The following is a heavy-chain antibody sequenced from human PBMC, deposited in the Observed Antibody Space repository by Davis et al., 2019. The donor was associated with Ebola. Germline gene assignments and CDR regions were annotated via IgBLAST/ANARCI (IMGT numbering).Heavy chain of an antibody. CDR1: GASISTTDYY. Sequence: MPSETLSLTCTVSGASISTTDYYWSWIRQPPGKGLEWIGLIYFTGSTYFSPSLKSRASLSVDTSRNQFSLHLTSVTAAETAVYYCARSWSVVIASAMMGYYNGMDVWGQGTTVTVSS. J-gene: IGHJ6*02. CDR2: IYFTGST. D-gene: IGHD2-15*01. CDR3: ARSWSVVIASAMMGYYNGMDV. V-gene: IGHV4-30-4*01.